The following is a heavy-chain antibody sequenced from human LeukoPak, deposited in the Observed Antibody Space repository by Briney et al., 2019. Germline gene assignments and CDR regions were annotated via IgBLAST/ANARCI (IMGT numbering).Heavy chain of an antibody. CDR3: ARDGDIGYCSSTSCSHLP. J-gene: IGHJ5*02. V-gene: IGHV1-2*02. CDR1: GYTFTGYY. Sequence: ASVKVSCKASGYTFTGYYMHWVRQAPGQGLEWMGWINPNSGDTNYAQKFQGRVTMTRDTSTSTVYMELSSLRSEDTAVYYCARDGDIGYCSSTSCSHLPWGQGTLVTVSS. CDR2: INPNSGDT. D-gene: IGHD2-2*01.